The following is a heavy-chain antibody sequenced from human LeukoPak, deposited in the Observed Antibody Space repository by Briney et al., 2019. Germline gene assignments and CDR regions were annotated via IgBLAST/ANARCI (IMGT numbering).Heavy chain of an antibody. J-gene: IGHJ4*02. CDR1: GDSISSSNW. V-gene: IGHV4-4*02. Sequence: KTSETLSLTCAVSGDSISSSNWWSWVRQPPGKGLEWIGEIYHSGSTNYNPSLKSRVTISVDKSKNQFSLKLSSVTAADTAVYYCAREVATYDSSGYYYAYFDYWGQGTLVTVSS. CDR2: IYHSGST. CDR3: AREVATYDSSGYYYAYFDY. D-gene: IGHD3-22*01.